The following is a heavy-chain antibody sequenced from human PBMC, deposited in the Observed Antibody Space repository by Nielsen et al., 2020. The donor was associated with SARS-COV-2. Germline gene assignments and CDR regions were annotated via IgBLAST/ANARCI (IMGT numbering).Heavy chain of an antibody. CDR2: ISYDGSNK. V-gene: IGHV3-30*18. Sequence: GGSLRLSCAASGFTFSSYGMHWVRQAPGKGLEWVAVISYDGSNKYHADSVKGRFTISRDNSKNTLYLQMNSLRAEDTAVYYCAKDGPRVNSGSYDYYYYMDVWGKGTTVTVSS. D-gene: IGHD1-26*01. J-gene: IGHJ6*03. CDR1: GFTFSSYG. CDR3: AKDGPRVNSGSYDYYYYMDV.